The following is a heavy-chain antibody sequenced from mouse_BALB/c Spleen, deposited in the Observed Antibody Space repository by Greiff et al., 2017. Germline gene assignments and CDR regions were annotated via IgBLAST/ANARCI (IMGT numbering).Heavy chain of an antibody. CDR2: IWAGGST. CDR3: ARGSSYGSSFYWYFDV. Sequence: VKLMESGPGLVAPSQSLSITCTVSGFSLTSYGVHWVRQPPGKGLEWLGVIWAGGSTNYNSALMSRLSISKDNSKSQVFLKMNSLQTDDTAMYYCARGSSYGSSFYWYFDVWGAGTTVTVSS. D-gene: IGHD1-1*01. J-gene: IGHJ1*01. CDR1: GFSLTSYG. V-gene: IGHV2-9*02.